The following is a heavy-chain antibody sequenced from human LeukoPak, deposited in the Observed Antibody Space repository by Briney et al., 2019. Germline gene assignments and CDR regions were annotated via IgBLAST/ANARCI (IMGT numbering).Heavy chain of an antibody. CDR2: ISSSSSYI. J-gene: IGHJ4*02. CDR1: GFTFSSYS. Sequence: GGSLRLSCAASGFTFSSYSMNWVRQAPGKGLEWVSSISSSSSYIYYADSVKGRFTISRDNAKNSLYLQMNSLRDEDTDVYYCARGASHYGDHPLDYWGQGTLVTVSS. CDR3: ARGASHYGDHPLDY. D-gene: IGHD4-17*01. V-gene: IGHV3-21*01.